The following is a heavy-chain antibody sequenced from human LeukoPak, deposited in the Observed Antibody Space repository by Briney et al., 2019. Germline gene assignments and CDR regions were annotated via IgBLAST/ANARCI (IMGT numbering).Heavy chain of an antibody. J-gene: IGHJ4*02. D-gene: IGHD2-8*02. Sequence: GGSLRLSCAASGFTFSSYAMSWVRQAPGKGLEWVSAISGSGGSTYYADSVKGWFTISRDNSKNTLYLQMNSLRAEDTAVYYCAKYPGPETDFDYWGQGTLVTVSS. CDR1: GFTFSSYA. CDR2: ISGSGGST. CDR3: AKYPGPETDFDY. V-gene: IGHV3-23*01.